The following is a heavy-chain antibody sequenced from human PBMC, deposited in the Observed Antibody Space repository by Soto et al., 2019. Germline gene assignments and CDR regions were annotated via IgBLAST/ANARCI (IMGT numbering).Heavy chain of an antibody. CDR1: GGSISSYY. CDR2: IYYSGST. Sequence: SETLSLTCTVSGGSISSYYWSWIRQPPGKGLEWIGYIYYSGSTNYNPSLKSRVTISVDTSKNQFSLKLSSVTAADTAVYYCARQDYGDYTFFDYWGQGTLVTVSS. V-gene: IGHV4-59*08. J-gene: IGHJ4*02. D-gene: IGHD4-17*01. CDR3: ARQDYGDYTFFDY.